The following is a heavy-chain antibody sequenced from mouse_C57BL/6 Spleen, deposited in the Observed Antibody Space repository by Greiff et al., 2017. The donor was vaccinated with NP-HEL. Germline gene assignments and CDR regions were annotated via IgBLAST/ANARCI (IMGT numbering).Heavy chain of an antibody. Sequence: EVKLMESGGGLVKPGGSLKLSCAASGFTFSSYAMSWVRQTPEKRLEWVATISDGGSYTYYPDNVKGRFTISSDNAKNNLYLQMSHLKSEDTAMYYCAREQGIRYYYAMDYWGQGTSVTVSS. CDR2: ISDGGSYT. CDR3: AREQGIRYYYAMDY. CDR1: GFTFSSYA. V-gene: IGHV5-4*01. D-gene: IGHD2-4*01. J-gene: IGHJ4*01.